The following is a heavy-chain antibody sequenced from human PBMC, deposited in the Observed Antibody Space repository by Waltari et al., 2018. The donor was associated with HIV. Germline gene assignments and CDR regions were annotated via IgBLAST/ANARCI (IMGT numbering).Heavy chain of an antibody. CDR3: ARGPHSYYGMDV. J-gene: IGHJ6*02. CDR1: GGSLSSYY. V-gene: IGHV4-59*01. CDR2: IYYSGST. Sequence: QVQLQESGPGLVKPSATLSLTCTVSGGSLSSYYWRWIRQPPGKGLEWIGYIYYSGSTNYNPSLKSRVTISVDTSKNQFSLKLSSVTAADTAVYYCARGPHSYYGMDVWGQGTTVTVSS.